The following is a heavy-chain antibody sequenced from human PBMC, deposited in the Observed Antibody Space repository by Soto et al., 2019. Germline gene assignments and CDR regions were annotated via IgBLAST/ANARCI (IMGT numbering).Heavy chain of an antibody. D-gene: IGHD6-19*01. CDR1: GGSISSGGFY. Sequence: SETLSLTCTVSGGSISSGGFYWSWIRQHPGKGLEWIGYIYYSGSTNYNPSLKSRVTISVDTSKNQFSLKLSSVTAADTAVYYCARVFGWYYFDYWGQGTLVTVSS. V-gene: IGHV4-61*08. J-gene: IGHJ4*02. CDR3: ARVFGWYYFDY. CDR2: IYYSGST.